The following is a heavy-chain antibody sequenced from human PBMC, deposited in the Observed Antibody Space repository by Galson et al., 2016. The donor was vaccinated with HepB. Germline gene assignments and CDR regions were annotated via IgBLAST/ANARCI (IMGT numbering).Heavy chain of an antibody. CDR1: GFTFSTYA. D-gene: IGHD2-2*02. V-gene: IGHV3-23*01. CDR3: GRKTYTSGDY. Sequence: SLRLSCAASGFTFSTYAMTWVRQAPGKGLEWVSGISSYGRDTYYTDSVKGRFIISIDPSTNTVYLQMNILRADDTALYYCGRKTYTSGDYWGQGTLVTVS. CDR2: ISSYGRDT. J-gene: IGHJ4*02.